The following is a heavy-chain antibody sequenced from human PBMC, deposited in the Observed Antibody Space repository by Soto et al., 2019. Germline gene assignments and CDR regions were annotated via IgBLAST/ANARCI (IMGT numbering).Heavy chain of an antibody. CDR3: GRGGSEHAMDV. CDR2: VNNDGSGT. Sequence: EVPLVESGGGLVQPGGSLRLSCAAYGYTFSRYWIHWVRQAPGKGLVWVSRVNNDGSGTAYADSVEGRFTISRDNAKNTVYLQLNSLRAEDTAVYYCGRGGSEHAMDVWGQGTTVTVSS. V-gene: IGHV3-74*01. J-gene: IGHJ6*02. CDR1: GYTFSRYW.